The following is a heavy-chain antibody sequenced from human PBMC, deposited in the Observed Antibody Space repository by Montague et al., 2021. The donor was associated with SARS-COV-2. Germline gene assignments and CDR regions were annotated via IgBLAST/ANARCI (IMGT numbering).Heavy chain of an antibody. D-gene: IGHD6-13*01. CDR3: AHWDSGRIAAAGFDY. J-gene: IGHJ4*02. Sequence: PALVKPTQTLTLTCTFSGFSLSTSGVGVGWIRQPPGKALEWLALIYWDDDKRYSPSLKSRLTITKDTSKNQVVLTMTNMDPVDTATYYCAHWDSGRIAAAGFDYWGQGTLVTVSS. CDR1: GFSLSTSGVG. V-gene: IGHV2-5*02. CDR2: IYWDDDK.